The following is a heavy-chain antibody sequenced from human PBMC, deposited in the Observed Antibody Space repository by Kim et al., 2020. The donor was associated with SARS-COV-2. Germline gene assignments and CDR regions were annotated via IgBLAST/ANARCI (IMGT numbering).Heavy chain of an antibody. CDR3: TSIVGELVL. CDR2: GT. J-gene: IGHJ4*02. V-gene: IGHV1-2*02. D-gene: IGHD3-10*01. Sequence: GTKYAKKFQGRVTMTRDPSTSTAYMELSRLRSDDTAVYYCTSIVGELVLWGQGTLVTVSS.